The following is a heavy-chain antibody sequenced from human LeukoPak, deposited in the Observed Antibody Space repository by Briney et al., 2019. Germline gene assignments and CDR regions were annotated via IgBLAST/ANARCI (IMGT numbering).Heavy chain of an antibody. J-gene: IGHJ6*03. CDR2: MNPNSGNT. D-gene: IGHD5-12*01. Sequence: ASVKVSCKASGYTFTSYYMHWVRQATGQGLEWMGWMNPNSGNTGYAQKFQGRVTITRNTSISTAYMELSSLRSEDTAVYYCVKSLSGYDYYYYYYMDVWGKGTTVTVSS. CDR1: GYTFTSYY. V-gene: IGHV1-8*03. CDR3: VKSLSGYDYYYYYYMDV.